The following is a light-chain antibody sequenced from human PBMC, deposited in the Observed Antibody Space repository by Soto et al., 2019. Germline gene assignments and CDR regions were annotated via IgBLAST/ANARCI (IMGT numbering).Light chain of an antibody. CDR1: SYDIGTVNY. J-gene: IGLJ1*01. Sequence: QSALAQPPSVSGAPGQSITISCTGTSYDIGTVNYVPWYQQHPGKAPKLLIYDVSDRPSGVSDRFSASKSGNTASLTISVQGDDEAADYYRGSWDRSLSAYVFGTGTKVTVL. CDR2: DVS. V-gene: IGLV2-14*01. CDR3: GSWDRSLSAYV.